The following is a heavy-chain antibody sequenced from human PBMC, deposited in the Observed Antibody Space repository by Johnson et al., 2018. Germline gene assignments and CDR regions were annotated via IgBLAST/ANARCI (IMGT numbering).Heavy chain of an antibody. D-gene: IGHD3-22*01. CDR3: ARGRIVSGGSLGYMGY. CDR2: MNPNSGNT. J-gene: IGHJ4*02. V-gene: IGHV1-8*01. CDR1: GYTFTTYD. Sequence: QVQLVQSGAEVKKPGASVKVSCKASGYTFTTYDIDWVRQAPGQGLEWMGWMNPNSGNTGYAAHFQGRVTMTRDTSTSTAHMELTGLRSEDTAVYYCARGRIVSGGSLGYMGYWGQGTQVTVST.